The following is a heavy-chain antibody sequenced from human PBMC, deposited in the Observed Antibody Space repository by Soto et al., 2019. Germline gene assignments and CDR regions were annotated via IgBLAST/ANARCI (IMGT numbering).Heavy chain of an antibody. CDR3: ARLGGYCSGTSCYGYYGMDV. CDR1: GGSFSSGPYS. Sequence: PSEPLSLTCTVVGGSFSSGPYSRGCIRQTPGKGLEWIGTFYYSGSTYYNPSLESRVTISVDTSKNQFSLKVSSVTAADTAMYYCARLGGYCSGTSCYGYYGMDVWGQGTTVTVSS. CDR2: FYYSGST. J-gene: IGHJ6*02. V-gene: IGHV4-39*01. D-gene: IGHD2-2*01.